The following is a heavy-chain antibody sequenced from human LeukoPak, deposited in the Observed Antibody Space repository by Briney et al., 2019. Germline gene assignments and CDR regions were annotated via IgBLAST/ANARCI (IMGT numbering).Heavy chain of an antibody. CDR2: INPNSGGT. CDR3: ASCSSSSSEAFDI. CDR1: GYTFTGYY. J-gene: IGHJ3*02. V-gene: IGHV1-2*02. D-gene: IGHD6-6*01. Sequence: ASVKVSCKASGYTFTGYYMHWVRQAPGQGLEWMGWINPNSGGTNCAQKFQGRVTMTRDTSISTAYMELSRLRSDDTAVYYCASCSSSSSEAFDIWGQGTMVTVSS.